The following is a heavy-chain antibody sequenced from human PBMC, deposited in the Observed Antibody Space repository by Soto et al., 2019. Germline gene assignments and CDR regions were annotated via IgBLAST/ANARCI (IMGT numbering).Heavy chain of an antibody. CDR3: AREGLSTVTPS. Sequence: GGSLRLSCAASGFTFSAYSMNWVRQAPGKGLEWVSSISSTSGYISYADSVKGRFTISRDNARNSLYLEMNSLRAEDTAVYYCAREGLSTVTPSWGQGTLVTVS. CDR1: GFTFSAYS. CDR2: ISSTSGYI. J-gene: IGHJ5*02. V-gene: IGHV3-21*01. D-gene: IGHD1-1*01.